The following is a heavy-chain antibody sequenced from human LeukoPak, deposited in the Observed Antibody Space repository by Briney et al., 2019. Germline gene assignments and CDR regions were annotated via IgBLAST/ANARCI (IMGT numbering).Heavy chain of an antibody. D-gene: IGHD5-18*01. CDR3: ARGALDTAMAVAGFDY. CDR2: IIPIFGTA. J-gene: IGHJ4*02. V-gene: IGHV1-69*05. Sequence: ASVKVSCKASGGTFSSHAISWVRQAPGQGLEWMGGIIPIFGTANYAQKFQGRVTITTDESTSTAYMELSSLRSEDTAVYYCARGALDTAMAVAGFDYWGQGTLVTVSS. CDR1: GGTFSSHA.